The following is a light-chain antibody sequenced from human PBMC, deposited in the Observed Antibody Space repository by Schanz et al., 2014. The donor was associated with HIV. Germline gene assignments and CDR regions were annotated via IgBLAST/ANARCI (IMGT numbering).Light chain of an antibody. V-gene: IGLV2-11*01. J-gene: IGLJ2*01. CDR3: SSHPL. CDR2: DVT. Sequence: QSVLTQPRSVSGSPGQSVAISCTGTSSNVGGYNYVSWYQQHPGKAPKLMIYDVTKRPSGVPDRFSGSKSDNTASLTISGLQSEDEADYYCSSHPLFGGGTKLTVL. CDR1: SSNVGGYNY.